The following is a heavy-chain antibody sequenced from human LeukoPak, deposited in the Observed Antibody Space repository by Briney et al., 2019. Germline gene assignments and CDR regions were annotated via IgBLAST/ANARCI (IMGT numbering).Heavy chain of an antibody. CDR1: GYSFTSYW. CDR3: ARQGGFYDFWSGGIDY. V-gene: IGHV5-51*01. D-gene: IGHD3-3*01. Sequence: GESLKISCKGSGYSFTSYWIGWVRQMPGKGLEWMGIIYPGDSDTRYSPSFQGQVTISADKSISTAYLQWGSLKASDTAMYYCARQGGFYDFWSGGIDYWGQGTLVTVSS. CDR2: IYPGDSDT. J-gene: IGHJ4*02.